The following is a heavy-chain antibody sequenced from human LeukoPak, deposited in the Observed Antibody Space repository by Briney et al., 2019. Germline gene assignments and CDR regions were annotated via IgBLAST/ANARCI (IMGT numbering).Heavy chain of an antibody. CDR1: GFTFSSYA. J-gene: IGHJ5*02. V-gene: IGHV3-23*01. Sequence: GGSLRLSCAASGFTFSSYAMSWVRQAPGKELEWGSAICGSGGSTYYADSAKGRFTISRDNSKNTLYLQMNSLRAEDTAVYYCAKHPTYDFWSGYDYNWFDPWGQGTLVTVSS. CDR2: ICGSGGST. CDR3: AKHPTYDFWSGYDYNWFDP. D-gene: IGHD3-3*01.